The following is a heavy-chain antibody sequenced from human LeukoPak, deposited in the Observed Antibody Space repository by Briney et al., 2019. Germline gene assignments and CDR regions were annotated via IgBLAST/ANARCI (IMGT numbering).Heavy chain of an antibody. V-gene: IGHV1-8*01. Sequence: ASVKVSCKASGYTFTSYDINWVRQATGQGLEWMGWMNPNSGNTGYAQKFQGRVTMTRNTSLSTAYMELSSLRSEDTAVYYCARGIAAAGAFDIWGQGTMVTVSS. CDR1: GYTFTSYD. CDR2: MNPNSGNT. D-gene: IGHD6-13*01. CDR3: ARGIAAAGAFDI. J-gene: IGHJ3*02.